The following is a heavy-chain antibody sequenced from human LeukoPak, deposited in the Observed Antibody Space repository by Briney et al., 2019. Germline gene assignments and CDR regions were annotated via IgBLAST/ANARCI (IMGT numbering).Heavy chain of an antibody. CDR1: GFTFSSYW. D-gene: IGHD3-10*01. Sequence: GGSLRLSCAASGFTFSSYWMHWVRQVPGKGLVWVSRINSDGSSTSYADSVKGRFTISRDNAKNTLYLQMNSLRAEDTAVYYCARDMVRGAFDYWGQGTLVTVSS. CDR3: ARDMVRGAFDY. V-gene: IGHV3-74*01. CDR2: INSDGSST. J-gene: IGHJ4*02.